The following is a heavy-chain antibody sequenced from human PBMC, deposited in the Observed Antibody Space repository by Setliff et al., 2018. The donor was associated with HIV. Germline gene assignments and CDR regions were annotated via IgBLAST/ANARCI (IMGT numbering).Heavy chain of an antibody. V-gene: IGHV1-18*01. J-gene: IGHJ3*02. CDR3: ARASGGNSVENGFDI. D-gene: IGHD1-26*01. CDR2: ISAYNGNT. CDR1: GYTFTSYG. Sequence: GASVKVSCKASGYTFTSYGISWVRQAPGQGLEWMGWISAYNGNTHYAQRLQGRVTMTTDTSTRTAYMELRGLTYDDTAVYYCARASGGNSVENGFDIWGQGTMVTVSS.